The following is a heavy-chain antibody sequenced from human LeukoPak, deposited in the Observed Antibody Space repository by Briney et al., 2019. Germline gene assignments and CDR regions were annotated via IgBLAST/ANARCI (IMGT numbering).Heavy chain of an antibody. CDR2: IYYSGST. J-gene: IGHJ5*02. CDR3: ARDLDWFDP. V-gene: IGHV4-39*07. Sequence: SETRSLTCTVAAGSISSSSYYCGWIREPPGKGLEWIGSIYYSGSTYYNPSLKSRVTISVDTSKNQFSLKLSSVTAADTAVYYCARDLDWFDPWGQGTLVTVSS. CDR1: AGSISSSSYY.